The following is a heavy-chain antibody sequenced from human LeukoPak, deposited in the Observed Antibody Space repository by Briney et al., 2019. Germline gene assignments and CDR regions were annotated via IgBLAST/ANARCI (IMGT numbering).Heavy chain of an antibody. J-gene: IGHJ4*02. V-gene: IGHV3-53*01. D-gene: IGHD5-12*01. CDR2: IYSGGST. CDR3: ARAEDIVATGALDY. Sequence: GGSLRLSCAASGFTVSSNYMSWVRQAPGKGLEWGSVIYSGGSTYYADSVKGRFTISRDNSKNTLYLQMNSLRAEDTAVYYCARAEDIVATGALDYWGQGTLVTVSS. CDR1: GFTVSSNY.